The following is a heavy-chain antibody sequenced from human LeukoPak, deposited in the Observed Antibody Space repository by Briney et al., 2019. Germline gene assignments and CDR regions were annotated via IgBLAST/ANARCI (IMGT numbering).Heavy chain of an antibody. CDR1: XFTFSNAW. J-gene: IGHJ4*02. CDR3: TTDTGGYSYGFFDY. D-gene: IGHD5-18*01. V-gene: IGHV3-15*01. CDR2: IKSKTDGGTT. Sequence: GSLRLSCAASXFTFSNAWMSWVRQAPGKGLEWVGRIKSKTDGGTTDYAAPVKGRFTISRDDSKNTLYLQMNSLKTEDTAVYYCTTDTGGYSYGFFDYWGQGTLVTVSS.